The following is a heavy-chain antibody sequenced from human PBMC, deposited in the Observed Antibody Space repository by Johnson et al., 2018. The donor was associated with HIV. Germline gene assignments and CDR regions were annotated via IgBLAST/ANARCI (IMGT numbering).Heavy chain of an antibody. CDR2: IWYDGSNK. D-gene: IGHD6-19*01. Sequence: VQVVESGGGLVQPGGSLRLSCAASGFTFSSYGMHWVRQAPGKGLEWVAVIWYDGSNKYYADSVKGRFTISRDNSKNTLYLQMNSLRAEDTAVYYCAGGSGWYSDAFDIWGQGTIVTVSS. CDR1: GFTFSSYG. V-gene: IGHV3-33*08. CDR3: AGGSGWYSDAFDI. J-gene: IGHJ3*02.